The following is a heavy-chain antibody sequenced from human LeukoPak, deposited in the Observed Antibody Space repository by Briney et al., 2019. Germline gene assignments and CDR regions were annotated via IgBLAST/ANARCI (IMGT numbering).Heavy chain of an antibody. V-gene: IGHV4-39*07. CDR1: GGSISSSSYY. Sequence: ASETLSLTCTVSGGSISSSSYYWGWIRQPPGKGLEWIGSIYHSGSTYYNPSLKSRVTISVDTSKNQFSLKLSSVTAADTAVYYCARDWMYYYDSSGYLGLDYWGQGTLVTVSS. CDR2: IYHSGST. J-gene: IGHJ4*02. D-gene: IGHD3-22*01. CDR3: ARDWMYYYDSSGYLGLDY.